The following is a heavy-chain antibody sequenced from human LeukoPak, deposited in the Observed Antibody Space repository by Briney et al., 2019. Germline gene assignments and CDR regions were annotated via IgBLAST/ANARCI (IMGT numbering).Heavy chain of an antibody. D-gene: IGHD3-22*01. J-gene: IGHJ4*02. V-gene: IGHV4-34*01. CDR1: GGSFSGYY. Sequence: PSETLSLTCAVYGGSFSGYYWSWIRQPPGKGLEWIGEINHSGSTNYNPSLKSRVTISVDTSKNQFTLKLSSVTAADTAVYYCARDLRYDSSGWAFDYWGQGILVTVSS. CDR3: ARDLRYDSSGWAFDY. CDR2: INHSGST.